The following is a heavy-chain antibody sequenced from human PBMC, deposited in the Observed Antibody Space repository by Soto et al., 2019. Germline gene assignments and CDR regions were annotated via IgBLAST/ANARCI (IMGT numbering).Heavy chain of an antibody. CDR3: ANFPRALNSSSWYWSAP. CDR2: ISGSGGST. Sequence: PGGSLRLSCAASGFTFSSYAMSWVRQAPGKGLEWVSAISGSGGSTYYADSVKGRFTISRDNSKNTLYLQMNSLRAEDTAVYYSANFPRALNSSSWYWSAPWGQGTLVPVSS. J-gene: IGHJ5*02. CDR1: GFTFSSYA. V-gene: IGHV3-23*01. D-gene: IGHD6-13*01.